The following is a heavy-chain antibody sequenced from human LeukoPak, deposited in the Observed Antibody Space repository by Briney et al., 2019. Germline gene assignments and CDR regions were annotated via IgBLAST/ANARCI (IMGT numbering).Heavy chain of an antibody. CDR2: ISYDGSNK. J-gene: IGHJ4*02. V-gene: IGHV3-30*04. Sequence: GGSLRLTCAASGFTFSSYAMHWVRQAPGEGLEWVAVISYDGSNKYYADSVKGRFTISRDNSKNTLYLQMNSLRAEDTAVYYCARSSDEYYFDYWGQGTLVTVSS. CDR1: GFTFSSYA. CDR3: ARSSDEYYFDY. D-gene: IGHD3-22*01.